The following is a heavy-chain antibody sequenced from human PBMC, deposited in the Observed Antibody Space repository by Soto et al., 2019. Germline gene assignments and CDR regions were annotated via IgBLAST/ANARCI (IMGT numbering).Heavy chain of an antibody. J-gene: IGHJ2*01. Sequence: GSLRLSCAASGFTFSSYSMNWVRQAPGKGLEWVSSISSSSSYIYYADSVKGRFTISRDNAKNSLYLQMNSLRAEDTAVYYCARDEPGDYGDYVGYFDLWGRGTLVTVSS. V-gene: IGHV3-21*01. CDR3: ARDEPGDYGDYVGYFDL. CDR1: GFTFSSYS. CDR2: ISSSSSYI. D-gene: IGHD4-17*01.